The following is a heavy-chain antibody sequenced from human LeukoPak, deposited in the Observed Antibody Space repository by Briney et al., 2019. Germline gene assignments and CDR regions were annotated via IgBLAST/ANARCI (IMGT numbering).Heavy chain of an antibody. V-gene: IGHV3-48*03. D-gene: IGHD3-22*01. CDR2: ISSSGSTI. Sequence: GGSLRLSCVASGFTFSSYEMNWVRQAPGKGLEWVSYISSSGSTIYYVDSVKGRFTISRDNAKNSLYLQMNSLRAEDTSAYYCARAGTDSSGYYNVDYWGQGTLVTVSS. J-gene: IGHJ4*02. CDR1: GFTFSSYE. CDR3: ARAGTDSSGYYNVDY.